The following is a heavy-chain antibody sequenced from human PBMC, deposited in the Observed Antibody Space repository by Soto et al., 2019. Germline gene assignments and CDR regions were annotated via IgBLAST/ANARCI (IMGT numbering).Heavy chain of an antibody. D-gene: IGHD3-22*01. J-gene: IGHJ4*02. CDR3: ARDGNYAYVSYFFDY. CDR2: INPNSGGT. Sequence: GASVKVSCKASGYTFTAYQMHWVRQAPGQGLEWMGWINPNSGGTNYDRKFQGRVTMTADTSINTAYMEVTRLRFDDTAVYFCARDGNYAYVSYFFDYRGQGALVTVS. CDR1: GYTFTAYQ. V-gene: IGHV1-2*02.